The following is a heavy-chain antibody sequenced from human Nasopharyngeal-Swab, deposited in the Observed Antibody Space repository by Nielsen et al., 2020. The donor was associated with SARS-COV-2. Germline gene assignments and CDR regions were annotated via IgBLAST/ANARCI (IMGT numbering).Heavy chain of an antibody. CDR3: TAVDPDFSGIYGDFDY. D-gene: IGHD6-19*01. J-gene: IGHJ4*02. CDR1: GFTFSSYA. Sequence: GGSLRLSCAASGFTFSSYAMHWVRQAPGKGLEWVAVISYDGSNKYYADSVKGRFTISRDNSKNTLYLQMNSLRAEDTAVYYCTAVDPDFSGIYGDFDYWGPGTLVTVSS. CDR2: ISYDGSNK. V-gene: IGHV3-30*04.